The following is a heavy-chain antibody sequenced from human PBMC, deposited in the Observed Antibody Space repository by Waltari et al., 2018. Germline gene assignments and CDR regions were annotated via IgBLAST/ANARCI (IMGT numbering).Heavy chain of an antibody. Sequence: EVQLVDSGGGFFQPGGSLRLSCEASGFAFSNSLLHWVRQAPGRGLEWVSRISGDGTSISNADSVGGRFSISRDNYKNTVYLQIHSLRAEDTAVFYCARLMLSHPENGMDVWGQGTSVTVS. V-gene: IGHV3-74*01. CDR1: GFAFSNSL. J-gene: IGHJ6*02. CDR2: ISGDGTSI. D-gene: IGHD3-10*02. CDR3: ARLMLSHPENGMDV.